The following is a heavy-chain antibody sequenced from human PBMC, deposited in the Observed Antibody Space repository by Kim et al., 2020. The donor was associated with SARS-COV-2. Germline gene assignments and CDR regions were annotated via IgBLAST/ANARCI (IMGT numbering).Heavy chain of an antibody. CDR1: GFTFDDYA. CDR3: AFLWDQPAS. Sequence: GGSLRLSCAASGFTFDDYAMHWVRQAPGKGLEWVSGISWNSGSIGYADSVKGRFTISRDNAKNSLYLQMNSLRAEDTALYYCAFLWDQPASWGQGTLVTVSS. D-gene: IGHD3-16*01. V-gene: IGHV3-9*01. CDR2: ISWNSGSI. J-gene: IGHJ5*02.